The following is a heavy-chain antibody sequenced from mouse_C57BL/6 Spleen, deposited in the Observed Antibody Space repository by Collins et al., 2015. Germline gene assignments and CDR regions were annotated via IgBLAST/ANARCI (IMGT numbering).Heavy chain of an antibody. CDR3: ARELTGYATDY. V-gene: IGHV3-6*02. Sequence: DVQLQESGPGLVKPSQSLSLTCSVTGYSITSGYYWNWIRQFPGNKLEWMGYISYDGSNNYNPSLKNRISITRDTSKNQFFLKLNSVTTEDTATYYCARELTGYATDYWGQGTSVTVSS. CDR2: ISYDGSN. D-gene: IGHD4-1*01. J-gene: IGHJ4*01. CDR1: GYSITSGYY.